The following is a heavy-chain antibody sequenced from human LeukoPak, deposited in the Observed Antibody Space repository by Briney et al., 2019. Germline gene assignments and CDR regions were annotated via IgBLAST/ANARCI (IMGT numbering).Heavy chain of an antibody. J-gene: IGHJ4*02. CDR2: INGDGSST. CDR3: ARDNYYDSSAYLFDN. D-gene: IGHD3-22*01. Sequence: PGGSLRLSCAASGFTLSRYWMHWVRQGPGKGLVWVSRINGDGSSTSYTDSVKGRFTISRDNAKNTLYLQMNSLRAEDTAVYYCARDNYYDSSAYLFDNWGQGTLVTVSS. CDR1: GFTLSRYW. V-gene: IGHV3-74*01.